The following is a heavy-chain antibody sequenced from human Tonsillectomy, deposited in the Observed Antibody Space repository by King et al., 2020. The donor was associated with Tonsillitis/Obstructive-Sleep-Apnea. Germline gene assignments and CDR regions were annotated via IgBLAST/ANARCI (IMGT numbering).Heavy chain of an antibody. V-gene: IGHV4-34*01. CDR3: ARSSDYSNHHAFDI. CDR1: GGSFSGYY. CDR2: INHSGST. J-gene: IGHJ3*02. Sequence: VQLQQWGAGLLKPSETLSLTCAVYGGSFSGYYWSWIRQPPGKGLEWIGEINHSGSTNYNPSLKSRVTISVDTSKNQFSLKLSSVTAADTAVYYCARSSDYSNHHAFDIWGQGTMVTVSS. D-gene: IGHD4-11*01.